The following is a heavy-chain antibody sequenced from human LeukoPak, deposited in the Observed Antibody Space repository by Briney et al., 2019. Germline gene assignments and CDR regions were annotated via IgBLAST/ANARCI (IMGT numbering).Heavy chain of an antibody. CDR2: ISSSSSYI. CDR1: GFTFSSYS. D-gene: IGHD6-13*01. V-gene: IGHV3-21*01. J-gene: IGHJ4*02. CDR3: ARDLVGYSSRNSDY. Sequence: GGSLRLSCAASGFTFSSYSMNWVRQAPGKGLEWVSSISSSSSYIYYADPVKGRFTISRDNAKNSLYLQMNSLRAEDTAVYYCARDLVGYSSRNSDYWGQGTLVTVSS.